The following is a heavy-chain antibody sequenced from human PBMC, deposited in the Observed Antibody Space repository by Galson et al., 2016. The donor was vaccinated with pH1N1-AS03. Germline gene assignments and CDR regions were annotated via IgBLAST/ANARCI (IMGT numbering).Heavy chain of an antibody. Sequence: QSGAEVKKPGESLKISCKTSGYIFTSYWVAWVRHMPGKGLEWMGLIYPGDSDTRYSPSFQGQVTISADRSINTAYLQWSSLIASYTAIYYCARQVRDGYNDYFDYWGQGILFTVSS. V-gene: IGHV5-51*01. CDR3: ARQVRDGYNDYFDY. D-gene: IGHD5-24*01. CDR2: IYPGDSDT. J-gene: IGHJ4*02. CDR1: GYIFTSYW.